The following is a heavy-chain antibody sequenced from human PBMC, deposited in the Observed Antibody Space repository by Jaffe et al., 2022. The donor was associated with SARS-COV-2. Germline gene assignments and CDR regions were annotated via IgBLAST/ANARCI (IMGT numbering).Heavy chain of an antibody. V-gene: IGHV4-59*01. Sequence: QVQLQESGPGLVKPSETLSLTCTVSGGSISSYYWSWIRQPPGKGLEWIGYIYYSGSTNYNPSLKSRVTISVDTSKNQFSLKLSSVTAADTAVYYCAREVQYDFWSGLLDYWGQGTLVTVSS. CDR3: AREVQYDFWSGLLDY. D-gene: IGHD3-3*01. CDR1: GGSISSYY. CDR2: IYYSGST. J-gene: IGHJ4*02.